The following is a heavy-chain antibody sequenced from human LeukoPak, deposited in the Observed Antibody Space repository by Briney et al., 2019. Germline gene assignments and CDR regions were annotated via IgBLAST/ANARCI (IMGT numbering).Heavy chain of an antibody. CDR3: AREASGGYFDY. CDR2: INPTGDST. V-gene: IGHV1-46*01. Sequence: ASVKVSCKASGYTFSSYYMHWVRHAPGQGLEWVGLINPTGDSTNYAQNFRGRVTMTRDTSTSTVYMDLNSLRSEDTAVYYCAREASGGYFDYWGQGTLVTASS. D-gene: IGHD4-23*01. J-gene: IGHJ4*02. CDR1: GYTFSSYY.